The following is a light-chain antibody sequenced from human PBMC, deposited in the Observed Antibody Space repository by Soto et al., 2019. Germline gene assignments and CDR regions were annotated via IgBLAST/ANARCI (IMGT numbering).Light chain of an antibody. CDR1: QDIATY. CDR3: QQYDNYPLT. V-gene: IGKV1-5*01. CDR2: DAS. J-gene: IGKJ4*01. Sequence: DIEMTQSPSSLSASVGNRVTITCQASQDIATYLNWYQQKPGKAPKLLIYDASSLESGVPSRFSGSGSGTEFTLTISNLQPDDFATYYCQQYDNYPLTFGGGTKVDIK.